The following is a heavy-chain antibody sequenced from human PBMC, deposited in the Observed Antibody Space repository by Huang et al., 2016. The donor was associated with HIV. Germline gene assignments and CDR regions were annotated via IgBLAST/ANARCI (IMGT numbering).Heavy chain of an antibody. V-gene: IGHV4-39*01. J-gene: IGHJ4*02. CDR3: ARQDYYDTSGAFDY. CDR2: FYYSGST. D-gene: IGHD3-22*01. CDR1: GGSISISSYY. Sequence: QLQLQESGPGLVKPSETLSLTCTVSGGSISISSYYWGWIRQPPGKGLEWIGTFYYSGSTYYNPSLKSRVTISGDTSKNQFSLKMSSVTAADTAVYYCARQDYYDTSGAFDYWGQGTLVTVSS.